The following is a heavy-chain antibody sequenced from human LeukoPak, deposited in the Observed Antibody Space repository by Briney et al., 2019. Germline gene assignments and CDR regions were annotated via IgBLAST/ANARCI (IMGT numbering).Heavy chain of an antibody. J-gene: IGHJ4*02. V-gene: IGHV3-15*01. CDR2: IKSKTDGETT. D-gene: IGHD2-2*01. CDR1: GLTFSFAW. Sequence: GGSLRLFCVASGLTFSFAWMNWVRQAPGKGLEWVGRIKSKTDGETTEYAALVKGRFTISRDDSKNTLYLQMNSLQTEDTAVYYCTTPSQPAAYFDYWGQGILVTVSS. CDR3: TTPSQPAAYFDY.